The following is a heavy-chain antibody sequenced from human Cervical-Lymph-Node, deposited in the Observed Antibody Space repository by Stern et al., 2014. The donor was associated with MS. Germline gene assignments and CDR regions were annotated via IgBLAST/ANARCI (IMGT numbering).Heavy chain of an antibody. Sequence: EVQLVESGGGLVQPGGSLRLSCAASGFTFSGYWMHWVRQAPGQGLVWVSRINNDGTSTNYADSVKGRFTVSRDNAKNTLYLQLNSLRAEDTAVYYCARDPYGDYSSFWGQGTLVTVSS. V-gene: IGHV3-74*01. CDR1: GFTFSGYW. CDR3: ARDPYGDYSSF. D-gene: IGHD4-17*01. J-gene: IGHJ4*02. CDR2: INNDGTST.